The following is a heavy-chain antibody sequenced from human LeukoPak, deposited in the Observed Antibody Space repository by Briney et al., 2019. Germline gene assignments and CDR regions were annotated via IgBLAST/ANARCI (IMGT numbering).Heavy chain of an antibody. J-gene: IGHJ4*02. CDR3: AREVGDYDYVWGSYRYDY. Sequence: SETLSLTCAVYGGSFSGYYWSWIRQPPGKGLEWIGEINHSGSTNYNPSLKSRVTISVDTSKNQFSLKLSSVTAADTAVYYCAREVGDYDYVWGSYRYDYWGQGTLVTVSS. D-gene: IGHD3-16*02. CDR2: INHSGST. V-gene: IGHV4-34*01. CDR1: GGSFSGYY.